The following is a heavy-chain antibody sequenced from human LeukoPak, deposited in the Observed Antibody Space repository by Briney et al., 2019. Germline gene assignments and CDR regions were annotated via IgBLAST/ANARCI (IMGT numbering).Heavy chain of an antibody. CDR2: LSGSGDRT. CDR3: ARGGTLVRGGDPFDY. CDR1: GFTFNTYD. V-gene: IGHV3-23*01. Sequence: AGGSLRLSCAASGFTFNTYDMSWVRQSSVKGLEWVSGLSGSGDRTYYTDSVKGRFTISRDNSKNTVYLQMNTLRAEDTALYYCARGGTLVRGGDPFDYWGQGTLVTVSS. J-gene: IGHJ4*02. D-gene: IGHD3-10*01.